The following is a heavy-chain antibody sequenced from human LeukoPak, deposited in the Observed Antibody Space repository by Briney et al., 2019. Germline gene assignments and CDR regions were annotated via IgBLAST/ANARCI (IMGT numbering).Heavy chain of an antibody. D-gene: IGHD3-3*01. CDR2: IYTSGST. J-gene: IGHJ3*02. CDR1: GGSISSGSYY. Sequence: SETLSLTCTVSGGSISSGSYYWSWIRQPAGKGLEWIGRIYTSGSTNYNPSLKSRVTISVDTSKNQFSLKLSSVTAADTAVYYCARRSGLRFLEWLEDDAFDIWGQGTMVTVSS. V-gene: IGHV4-61*02. CDR3: ARRSGLRFLEWLEDDAFDI.